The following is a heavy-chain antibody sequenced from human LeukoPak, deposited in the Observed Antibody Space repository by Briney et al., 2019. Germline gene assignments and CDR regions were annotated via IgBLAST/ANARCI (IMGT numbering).Heavy chain of an antibody. V-gene: IGHV5-51*01. CDR3: ARRGYYDSSTGKNWFDP. CDR2: IYPGDSDT. CDR1: GYSFTSHW. J-gene: IGHJ5*02. Sequence: GESLKISCKGSGYSFTSHWIGWVRQMPGKGLEWMGTIYPGDSDTRYSPSFQGQVTISVDKSISTAYLQWSSLKASDTAMYYCARRGYYDSSTGKNWFDPWGQGTLVTVSS. D-gene: IGHD3-22*01.